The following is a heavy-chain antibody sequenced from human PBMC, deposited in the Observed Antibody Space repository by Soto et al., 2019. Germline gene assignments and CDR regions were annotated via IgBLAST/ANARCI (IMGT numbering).Heavy chain of an antibody. V-gene: IGHV4-39*01. Sequence: SETLSLTCTVSGGSISSSSYYWGWIRQPPGKGLEWSGSIYYGGSTYYNPSLKSRVTISVDTSKNQFSLKLSSVTAADTAVYYCASSGIAARPFYFGYWRQGTLVTVSS. CDR3: ASSGIAARPFYFGY. CDR1: GGSISSSSYY. J-gene: IGHJ4*02. CDR2: IYYGGST. D-gene: IGHD6-6*01.